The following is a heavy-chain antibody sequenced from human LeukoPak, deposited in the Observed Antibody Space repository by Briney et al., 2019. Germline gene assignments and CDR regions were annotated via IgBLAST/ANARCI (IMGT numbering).Heavy chain of an antibody. J-gene: IGHJ4*02. CDR2: TIPIFGTA. Sequence: GSSVNVSCKAAGGTFSSYAISWVRQAPGQGLEWMGGTIPIFGTANYAQKCQGRVTITADESTSTAYMELSSLRPEDTAVYYCARDLVGIVGAPFDYWGQETLVSVSS. CDR1: GGTFSSYA. D-gene: IGHD1-26*01. V-gene: IGHV1-69*13. CDR3: ARDLVGIVGAPFDY.